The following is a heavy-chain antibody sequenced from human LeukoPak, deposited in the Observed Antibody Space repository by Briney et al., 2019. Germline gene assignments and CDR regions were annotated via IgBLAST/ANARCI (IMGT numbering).Heavy chain of an antibody. CDR1: GFTFSNYA. J-gene: IGHJ4*02. Sequence: GGSLRLSCAASGFTFSNYAMHWVRQAPGRELEYVSGISSDGGSTYYANSVKGRFTISRDNSKNTLYLQMGSLRPEDMAVYYCAKGSPNSGYVLIDYWGQGTLVTVSS. D-gene: IGHD5-12*01. V-gene: IGHV3-64*01. CDR3: AKGSPNSGYVLIDY. CDR2: ISSDGGST.